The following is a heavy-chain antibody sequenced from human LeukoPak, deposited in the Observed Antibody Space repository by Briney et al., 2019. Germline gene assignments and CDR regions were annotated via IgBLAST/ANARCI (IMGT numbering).Heavy chain of an antibody. CDR3: ANEQWELGYYFDY. CDR2: IRYDGSNK. V-gene: IGHV3-30*02. CDR1: GFTFSSYG. Sequence: PAGSLSLSCAASGFTFSSYGMHWVRQAPGKGLEWVAFIRYDGSNKYYAASVKGRFTISRDNSKNTLYLQMNSLRAENTAVYYCANEQWELGYYFDYWGQGTLVTVSS. D-gene: IGHD1-26*01. J-gene: IGHJ4*02.